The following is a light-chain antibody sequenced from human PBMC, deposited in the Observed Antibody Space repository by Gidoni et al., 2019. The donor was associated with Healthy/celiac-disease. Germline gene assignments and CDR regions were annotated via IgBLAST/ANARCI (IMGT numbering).Light chain of an antibody. CDR3: CSYAGSSYVV. Sequence: QSALTQPRSVSGSPGQSVTISCTGTSSDVGGYNYGSCYQQHPGKAPKLMIYDVSKRSSGVPDRFSGSKSGNTASLTISGHQAEDEADYYCCSYAGSSYVVFGGGTKLTVL. CDR1: SSDVGGYNY. J-gene: IGLJ2*01. V-gene: IGLV2-11*01. CDR2: DVS.